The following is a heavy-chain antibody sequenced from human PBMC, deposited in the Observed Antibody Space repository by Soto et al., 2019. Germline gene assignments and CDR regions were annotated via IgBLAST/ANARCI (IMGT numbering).Heavy chain of an antibody. CDR1: ADSINTYY. J-gene: IGHJ6*02. CDR3: ARGTRATQYYYYFYGMDV. Sequence: TLSLTCSVSADSINTYYWSWIRQSPGKGLEWIGYISYSGSTSYNPSLKSRLTISLNTSKNQFSLKLSSVTAADTAVYYCARGTRATQYYYYFYGMDVWGQGTTVTVSS. D-gene: IGHD3-10*01. V-gene: IGHV4-59*01. CDR2: ISYSGST.